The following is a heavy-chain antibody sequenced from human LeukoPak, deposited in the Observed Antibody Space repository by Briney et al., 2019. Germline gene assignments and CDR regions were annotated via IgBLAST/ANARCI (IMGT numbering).Heavy chain of an antibody. CDR1: AFTFSSYA. V-gene: IGHV3-23*01. Sequence: GGSLRLSCAASAFTFSSYAMSWVRQAPGKGLEWVSVISGGGGSTYYADSVKGRFTISRDNSKNTLFLQMNSLRAEDTAVYYCAKGGNCSSTSCYVGWFDPWGQGTLVTVSS. D-gene: IGHD2-2*01. CDR2: ISGGGGST. CDR3: AKGGNCSSTSCYVGWFDP. J-gene: IGHJ5*02.